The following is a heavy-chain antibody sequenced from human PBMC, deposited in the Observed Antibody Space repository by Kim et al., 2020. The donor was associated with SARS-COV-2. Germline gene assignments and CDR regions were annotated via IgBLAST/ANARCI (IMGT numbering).Heavy chain of an antibody. CDR3: ARDLWKQQLVLDY. D-gene: IGHD6-13*01. J-gene: IGHJ4*02. Sequence: YADSVKGRFTISRDNAKNSLYLQMNSLRAEDTAVYYCARDLWKQQLVLDYWGQGTLVTVSS. V-gene: IGHV3-21*01.